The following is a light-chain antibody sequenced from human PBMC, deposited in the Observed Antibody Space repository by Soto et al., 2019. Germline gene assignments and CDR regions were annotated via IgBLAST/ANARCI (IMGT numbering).Light chain of an antibody. CDR2: GAS. J-gene: IGKJ3*01. CDR1: QGISSF. CDR3: QQVNSYPFT. V-gene: IGKV1-9*01. Sequence: DIQLTQSPPYLSASVGDRATIICRASQGISSFLAWYQQKPGRAPKLLVYGASTVERGVPSRFSGSGPGAEFTLTISSLQPEDFATYYCQQVNSYPFTFGPGTRVDIK.